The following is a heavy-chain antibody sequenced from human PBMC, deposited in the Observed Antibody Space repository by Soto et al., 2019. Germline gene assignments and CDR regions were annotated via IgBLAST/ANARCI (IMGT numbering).Heavy chain of an antibody. CDR3: ARGEGYTLDV. Sequence: SGTLSLTCTVSGGSISSYYWSWIRQPPGKGLEWIGYIYYSGSTNYNPSLKSRVTISVDTSKNQFSLKLSSVTAADTAVYYCARGEGYTLDVWGQGTTVTVSS. V-gene: IGHV4-59*08. CDR1: GGSISSYY. J-gene: IGHJ6*02. CDR2: IYYSGST. D-gene: IGHD5-18*01.